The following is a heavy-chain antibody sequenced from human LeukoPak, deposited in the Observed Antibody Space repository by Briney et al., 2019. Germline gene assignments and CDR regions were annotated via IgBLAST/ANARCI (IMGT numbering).Heavy chain of an antibody. CDR3: ARLGSVGYYNYQYMDI. J-gene: IGHJ6*03. D-gene: IGHD3-10*01. V-gene: IGHV4-34*01. CDR1: GGTFSGYY. Sequence: SETLSLTCAVYGGTFSGYYWSWIRQPPGKGLEWIGEINDIGNTNYDPSLRSRVTISVDTSKNQFSLSLTSATAADTAVYFCARLGSVGYYNYQYMDIWGNGTTVTVSS. CDR2: INDIGNT.